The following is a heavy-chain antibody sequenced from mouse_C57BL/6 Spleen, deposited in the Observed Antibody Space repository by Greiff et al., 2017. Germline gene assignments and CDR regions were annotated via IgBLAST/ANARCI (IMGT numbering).Heavy chain of an antibody. CDR3: AREGTVVARKYAMDY. J-gene: IGHJ4*01. CDR1: GYTFTSYW. Sequence: VQLQQPGAELVMPGASVKLSCKASGYTFTSYWMHWVKQRPGQGLEWIGEIDPSDSYTNYNQKFKGKSTLTVDKSSSTAYMQLSSLTSEDSAVYYCAREGTVVARKYAMDYWGQGTSVTVAS. V-gene: IGHV1-69*01. D-gene: IGHD1-1*01. CDR2: IDPSDSYT.